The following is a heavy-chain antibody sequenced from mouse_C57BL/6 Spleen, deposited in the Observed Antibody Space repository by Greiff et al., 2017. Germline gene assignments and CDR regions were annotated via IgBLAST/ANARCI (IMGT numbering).Heavy chain of an antibody. CDR3: TKFTTVSYWYFDV. CDR2: IDPETGGT. CDR1: GYTFTDYE. Sequence: QVQLQQSGAELVRPGASVTLSCKASGYTFTDYEMHWVKQTPVHGLEWIGAIDPETGGTAYNQKFKGKAILTADKSSSTAYMELRSLTSEDSAVYYCTKFTTVSYWYFDVWGTGTTVTVSS. D-gene: IGHD1-1*01. J-gene: IGHJ1*03. V-gene: IGHV1-15*01.